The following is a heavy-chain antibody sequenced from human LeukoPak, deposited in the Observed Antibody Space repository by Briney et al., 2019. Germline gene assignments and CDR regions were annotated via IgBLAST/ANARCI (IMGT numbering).Heavy chain of an antibody. D-gene: IGHD3-16*01. V-gene: IGHV1-2*02. CDR2: INPNSGGT. CDR3: ARDGGHDAFDI. CDR1: GYTFTSYG. J-gene: IGHJ3*02. Sequence: ASVKVSCKASGYTFTSYGISWVRQAPGQGLEWMGWINPNSGGTNYAQKFQGRVTMTRDTSISTAYMELSRLRSDDTAVYYCARDGGHDAFDIWGQGTMVTVSS.